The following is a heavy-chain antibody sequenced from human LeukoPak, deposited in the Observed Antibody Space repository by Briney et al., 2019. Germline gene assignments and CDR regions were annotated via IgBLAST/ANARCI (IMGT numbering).Heavy chain of an antibody. V-gene: IGHV3-74*01. D-gene: IGHD1-26*01. CDR3: ASGGSGTYDY. J-gene: IGHJ4*02. CDR2: INSDGSST. CDR1: GFSFTSYW. Sequence: PGGSLRLSCAASGFSFTSYWMHWVRQAPGKGLVWVSRINSDGSSTTYADSVKGRFTISRDNAKNTLYLQMNSLRAEDTAVYYCASGGSGTYDYWGQGTLVTVSS.